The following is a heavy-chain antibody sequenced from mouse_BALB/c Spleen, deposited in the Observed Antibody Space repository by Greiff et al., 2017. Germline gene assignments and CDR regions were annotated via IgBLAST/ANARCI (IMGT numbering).Heavy chain of an antibody. CDR3: GYRGFAY. CDR2: ISYSGST. CDR1: GYSITSDYA. Sequence: EVKLMESGPGLVKPSQSLSLTCTVTGYSITSDYAWNWIRQFPGNKLEWMGYISYSGSTSYNPSLKSRISITRDTSKNQFFLQLNSVTTEDTATYYCGYRGFAYWGQGTLVTVSA. J-gene: IGHJ3*01. D-gene: IGHD2-12*01. V-gene: IGHV3-2*02.